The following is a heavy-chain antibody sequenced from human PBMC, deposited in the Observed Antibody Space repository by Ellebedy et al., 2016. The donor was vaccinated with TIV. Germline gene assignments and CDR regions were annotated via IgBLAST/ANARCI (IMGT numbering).Heavy chain of an antibody. Sequence: PSETLSLTCAASGFTFSDYSMNWVRQAPGKGLEWVSTIRRDSYIYYTDSVKGRFTISRDNAKNSLYLQMNSLRAEDTAVYYCARPYYYDGNSYYYWGQGTLVTVSS. V-gene: IGHV3-21*01. CDR2: IRRDSYI. J-gene: IGHJ4*02. CDR1: GFTFSDYS. CDR3: ARPYYYDGNSYYY. D-gene: IGHD3-22*01.